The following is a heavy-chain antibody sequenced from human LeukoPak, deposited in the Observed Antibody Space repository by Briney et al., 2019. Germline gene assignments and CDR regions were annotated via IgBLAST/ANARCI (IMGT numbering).Heavy chain of an antibody. Sequence: SVKVSCKASGGTFSSYAISWVRQAPGQWLEWMGGIIPIFGTANYAQKFQGRVTITTDESTSTAYMELSSLRAEDTAVYYCARDGVGATPDYWGQGTLVTVSS. D-gene: IGHD1-26*01. CDR3: ARDGVGATPDY. J-gene: IGHJ4*02. V-gene: IGHV1-69*05. CDR1: GGTFSSYA. CDR2: IIPIFGTA.